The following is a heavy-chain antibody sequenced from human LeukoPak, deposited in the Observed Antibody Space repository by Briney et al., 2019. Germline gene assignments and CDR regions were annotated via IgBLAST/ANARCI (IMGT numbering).Heavy chain of an antibody. V-gene: IGHV3-30*18. CDR2: MSYDGSNK. D-gene: IGHD3-10*01. Sequence: PGRSLRLSCAASGFTFSSYGMHWVRQAPGKGLEWVAVMSYDGSNKYYADSVKGRFTISRDNSKNTLYLQMNSLRAEDTAVYYCAKDRDGAFDIWGQGTMVTVSS. CDR1: GFTFSSYG. J-gene: IGHJ3*02. CDR3: AKDRDGAFDI.